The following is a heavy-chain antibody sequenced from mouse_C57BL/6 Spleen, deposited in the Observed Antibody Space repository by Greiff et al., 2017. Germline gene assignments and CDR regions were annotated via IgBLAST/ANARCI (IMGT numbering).Heavy chain of an antibody. CDR1: GFTFSDYG. CDR3: ARLYDYDVDYAMDY. D-gene: IGHD2-4*01. J-gene: IGHJ4*01. CDR2: ISSGSSTI. V-gene: IGHV5-17*01. Sequence: EVMLVESGGGLVKPGGSLKLSCEASGFTFSDYGMHWVRQAPEKGLEWVAYISSGSSTIYYADTVKGRFTITRDNAKNTLFLQMTSLRSEDTAMYYYARLYDYDVDYAMDYWGQGTSVTVSS.